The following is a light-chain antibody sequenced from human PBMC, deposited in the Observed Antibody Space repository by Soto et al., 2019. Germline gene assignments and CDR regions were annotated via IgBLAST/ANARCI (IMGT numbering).Light chain of an antibody. CDR1: NIGDKS. V-gene: IGLV3-21*02. J-gene: IGLJ2*01. CDR3: QVWDSSSDHVV. CDR2: DDS. Sequence: SYELTQPPSVSVAPGQTARITCGGNNIGDKSVHWYQQKPGQAPVVVVHDDSDRPSGIPERFSGSNSGNTATLTISRVEAGDEADYYCQVWDSSSDHVVFGGGTKLTVL.